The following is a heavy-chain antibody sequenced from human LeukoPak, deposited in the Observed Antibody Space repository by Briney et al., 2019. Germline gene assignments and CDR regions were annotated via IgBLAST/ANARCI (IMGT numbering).Heavy chain of an antibody. V-gene: IGHV3-53*01. J-gene: IGHJ4*02. CDR2: IYSDNT. D-gene: IGHD6-13*01. CDR3: ARVSWTHYFDY. Sequence: HRGGSLRLSCTVSGFTVSSNSMSWVRQAPGKGLEWVSFIYSDNTHYSDSVKGRFTISRDNSKNTLYLQMNSLRAEDTAVYYCARVSWTHYFDYWGQGTLVTVSS. CDR1: GFTVSSNS.